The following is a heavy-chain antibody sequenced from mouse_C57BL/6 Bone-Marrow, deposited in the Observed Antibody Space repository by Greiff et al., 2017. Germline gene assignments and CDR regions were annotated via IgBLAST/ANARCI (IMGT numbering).Heavy chain of an antibody. V-gene: IGHV1-64*01. Sequence: VQLQQPGAELVKPGASVKLSCKASGYTFTSYWMHWVKQRPGQGLEWIGMIHPNSGSTNYNEKFKSKATLTVDKSSSTAYMQLISLTSEYSAVYYCARWYYGSMDYWGQGTSVTVSS. J-gene: IGHJ4*01. CDR2: IHPNSGST. D-gene: IGHD1-1*01. CDR3: ARWYYGSMDY. CDR1: GYTFTSYW.